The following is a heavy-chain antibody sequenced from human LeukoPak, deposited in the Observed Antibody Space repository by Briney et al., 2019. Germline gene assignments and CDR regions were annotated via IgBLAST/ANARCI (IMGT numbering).Heavy chain of an antibody. CDR3: ARRKYVTHTYCGGDCYSA. CDR2: IYYSGST. CDR1: GGSISSSSNY. V-gene: IGHV4-39*01. D-gene: IGHD2-21*02. J-gene: IGHJ5*02. Sequence: SETPSLTCTVSGGSISSSSNYWGWIRQPPGKGLEWIGSIYYSGSTYYNPSLKSRVTISVDTSKNQFSLKLSSVTAADTAVYYCARRKYVTHTYCGGDCYSAWGQGTLVTVTS.